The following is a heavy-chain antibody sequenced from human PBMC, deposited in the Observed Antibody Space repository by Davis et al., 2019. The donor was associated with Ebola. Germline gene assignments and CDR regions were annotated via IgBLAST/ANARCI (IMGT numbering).Heavy chain of an antibody. V-gene: IGHV3-30*04. Sequence: GGSLRLSCAASGFTFSSYAMHWVRQAPGKGLEWVAVISYDGSNKYYADSVKGRFTISRDNSKNTLYLQMNSLRAEDTAEYYCARDREEQWLVYYYGMDVWGKGTTVTVSS. CDR3: ARDREEQWLVYYYGMDV. D-gene: IGHD6-19*01. CDR1: GFTFSSYA. CDR2: ISYDGSNK. J-gene: IGHJ6*04.